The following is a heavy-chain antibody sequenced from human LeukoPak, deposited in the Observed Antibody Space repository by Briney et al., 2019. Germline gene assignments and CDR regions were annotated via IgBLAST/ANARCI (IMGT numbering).Heavy chain of an antibody. D-gene: IGHD3-3*01. CDR2: INHSGST. V-gene: IGHV4-34*01. J-gene: IGHJ4*02. CDR3: ARGRRVFGVVFDY. Sequence: SETLSLTCTVSGGSISSYYWSWIRQPPGKGLEWIGEINHSGSTNYNPSLKSRVTISVDTSKNQFSLKLSSVTAADTAVYYCARGRRVFGVVFDYWGQGTLVTVSS. CDR1: GGSISSYY.